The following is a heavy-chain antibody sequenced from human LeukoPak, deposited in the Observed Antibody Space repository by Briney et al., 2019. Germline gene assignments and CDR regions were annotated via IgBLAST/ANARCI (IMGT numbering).Heavy chain of an antibody. D-gene: IGHD3-22*01. CDR1: GFTFSSYS. CDR3: AGGRPSYYYDSSVDY. J-gene: IGHJ4*02. V-gene: IGHV3-21*01. Sequence: GGSLRLSCAASGFTFSSYSMNWVRQAPGKGLEWVSSISSSSSYIYYADSVKGRFTISRDNAKNSLYLQMNSLRAEDTAVYYCAGGRPSYYYDSSVDYWGQGTLVTVSS. CDR2: ISSSSSYI.